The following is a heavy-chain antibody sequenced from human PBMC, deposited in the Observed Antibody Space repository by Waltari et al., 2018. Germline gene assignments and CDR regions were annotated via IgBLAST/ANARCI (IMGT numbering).Heavy chain of an antibody. D-gene: IGHD3-16*01. CDR2: IWYDGSNK. CDR1: GFTFSSYG. CDR3: AKDRGTDYAFDI. V-gene: IGHV3-33*06. Sequence: QVQLVESGGGVVQPGRSLRLSCAASGFTFSSYGMHWVRQAPGKGLEWVAVIWYDGSNKYYADSVKGRFTISRDNSKNTLYLQMNSLRAEDTAVYYCAKDRGTDYAFDIWGQGTMVIVSS. J-gene: IGHJ3*02.